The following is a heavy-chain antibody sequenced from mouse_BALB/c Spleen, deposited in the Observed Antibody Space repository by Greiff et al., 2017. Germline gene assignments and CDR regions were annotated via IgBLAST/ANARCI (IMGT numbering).Heavy chain of an antibody. V-gene: IGHV2-6-4*01. D-gene: IGHD2-4*01. CDR1: GFSLSRYS. CDR2: IWGGGST. CDR3: ARTDYDFSPWFAY. J-gene: IGHJ3*01. Sequence: QVQLKESGPGLVAPSQSLSITCTVSGFSLSRYSVHWVRQPPGKGLEWLGMIWGGGSTDYNSALKSRLSISKDNSKSQVFLKMNSLQTDDTAMYYCARTDYDFSPWFAYWGQGTLVTVSA.